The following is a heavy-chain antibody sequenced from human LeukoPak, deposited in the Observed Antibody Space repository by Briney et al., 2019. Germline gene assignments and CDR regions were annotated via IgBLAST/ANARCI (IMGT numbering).Heavy chain of an antibody. CDR3: AREITVVVPAAPQTKDYYYYMDV. J-gene: IGHJ6*03. CDR1: GGSISSYY. Sequence: SETLSLTCTVSGGSISSYYWSWIRQPAGKGLEWIGRIYTSGSTNYNPSLKSRVTMSVDTSKNQFSLKLSSVTAADTAVYYCAREITVVVPAAPQTKDYYYYMDVWGKGTTVTISS. V-gene: IGHV4-4*07. D-gene: IGHD2-2*01. CDR2: IYTSGST.